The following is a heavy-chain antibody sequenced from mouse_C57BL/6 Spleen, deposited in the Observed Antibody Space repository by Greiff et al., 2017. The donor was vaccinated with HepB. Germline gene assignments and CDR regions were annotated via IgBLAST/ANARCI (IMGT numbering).Heavy chain of an antibody. D-gene: IGHD4-1*01. CDR2: IYPSDSET. CDR3: ARANWDWDFDY. Sequence: QVQLKQPGAELVRPGSSVKLSCKASGYTFTSYWMDWVKQRPGQGLEWIGNIYPSDSETHYNQKFKDKATLTVDKSSSTAYMQLSSLTSEDSAVYYCARANWDWDFDYWGQGTTLTVSS. CDR1: GYTFTSYW. J-gene: IGHJ2*01. V-gene: IGHV1-61*01.